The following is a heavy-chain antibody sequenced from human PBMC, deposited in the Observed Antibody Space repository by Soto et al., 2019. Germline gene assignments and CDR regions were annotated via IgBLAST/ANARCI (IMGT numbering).Heavy chain of an antibody. CDR2: TYYRSNWYT. D-gene: IGHD5-18*01. CDR1: GDSVSTNSAT. CDR3: ARPIGNSWLPS. V-gene: IGHV6-1*01. J-gene: IGHJ5*02. Sequence: PSQTLSLTCAISGDSVSTNSATWDWIRQSPSRGLEWLGRTYYRSNWYTDYAVSVKGRITISPDTSNNQLSLQLNSVTPDDTAVYNCARPIGNSWLPSWGQVPLVTVSS.